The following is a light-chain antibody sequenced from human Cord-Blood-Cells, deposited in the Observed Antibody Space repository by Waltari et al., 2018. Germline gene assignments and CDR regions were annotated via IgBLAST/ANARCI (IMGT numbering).Light chain of an antibody. CDR2: GAS. Sequence: EILMTQSPATLSVSPGERDTLSCRASQSVSSNLAWYQQKPGQAPRLLIYGASTRATGIPARFSGSGSGTEFTLTISSLQSEDFAVYYCQQYNNWPPYTFGQGTKLEIK. V-gene: IGKV3-15*01. CDR3: QQYNNWPPYT. J-gene: IGKJ2*01. CDR1: QSVSSN.